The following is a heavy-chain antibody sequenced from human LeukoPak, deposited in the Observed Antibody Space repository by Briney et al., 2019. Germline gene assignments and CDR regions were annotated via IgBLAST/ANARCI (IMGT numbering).Heavy chain of an antibody. CDR3: AELGITMIGGV. V-gene: IGHV3-30*04. CDR2: ISYDGSNK. J-gene: IGHJ6*04. CDR1: GFTFFSYA. Sequence: GGSLRLSCAASGFTFFSYAMHWVRQAPGKGLGWVAVISYDGSNKYYADSVKGRFTISRDNSKNTLYLQMNSLRAEDTAVYYCAELGITMIGGVWGKGTTVTISS. D-gene: IGHD3-10*02.